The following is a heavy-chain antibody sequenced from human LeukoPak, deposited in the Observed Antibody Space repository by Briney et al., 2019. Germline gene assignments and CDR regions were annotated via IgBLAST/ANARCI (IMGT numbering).Heavy chain of an antibody. V-gene: IGHV1-2*02. J-gene: IGHJ4*02. Sequence: ASVKVSCKASGYTFTGYYMHWVRQAPGQGLEWMGLINPNSGGTNYAQKFQGRVTMTRDTSISTAYMELSRLRSDARAVYSCATGSSSWYGNFDYWGQGNLVTVSS. CDR2: INPNSGGT. CDR3: ATGSSSWYGNFDY. D-gene: IGHD6-13*01. CDR1: GYTFTGYY.